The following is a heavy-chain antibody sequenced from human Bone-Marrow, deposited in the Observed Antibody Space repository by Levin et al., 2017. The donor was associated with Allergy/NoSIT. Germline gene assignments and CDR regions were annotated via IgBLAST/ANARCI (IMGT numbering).Heavy chain of an antibody. D-gene: IGHD4-17*01. V-gene: IGHV3-21*01. J-gene: IGHJ6*02. CDR3: AKDRTYGILWNYGMDV. CDR1: GFNFSTYN. Sequence: SLSCAASGFNFSTYNMNWVRQTPGKGLEWVSSITRRSDYMYYADSVKGRFIISRDNAKNSLFLQMNSLRVDDTAVYYCAKDRTYGILWNYGMDVWGQGTTVTVSS. CDR2: ITRRSDYM.